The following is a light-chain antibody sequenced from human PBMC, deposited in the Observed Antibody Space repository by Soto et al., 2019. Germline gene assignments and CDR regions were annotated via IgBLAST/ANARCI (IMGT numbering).Light chain of an antibody. Sequence: IQVTQSPSSLSASVGDRVTITCRASQGITSYLAWYQQKPGKAPKLLIYAASALQTGVSSRFSGSGYGTHFALNISDLQPEDFATYFWQQIYSYPLTFGGGTTVEF. V-gene: IGKV1-9*01. CDR3: QQIYSYPLT. J-gene: IGKJ4*01. CDR1: QGITSY. CDR2: AAS.